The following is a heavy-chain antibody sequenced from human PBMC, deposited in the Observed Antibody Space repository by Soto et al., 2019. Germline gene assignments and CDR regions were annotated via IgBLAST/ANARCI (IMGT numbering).Heavy chain of an antibody. V-gene: IGHV3-15*01. CDR1: GFTFNNAW. CDR3: TAQFYFDASGYSFDL. Sequence: KPGGSLRLSCAASGFTFNNAWMGWVRQAPGQGLEWVGHMKSKSEGETTDYAAPVKGRFTISRDDSKNTVYLQMNSLTTEDTAVYYCTAQFYFDASGYSFDLWGQGTLVTVSS. CDR2: MKSKSEGETT. J-gene: IGHJ4*02. D-gene: IGHD3-22*01.